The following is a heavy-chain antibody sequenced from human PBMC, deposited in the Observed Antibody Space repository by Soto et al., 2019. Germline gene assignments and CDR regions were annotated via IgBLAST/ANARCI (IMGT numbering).Heavy chain of an antibody. V-gene: IGHV3-48*01. J-gene: IGHJ3*02. Sequence: GGSLRLSCAASGFTFSSYSMNWVRQAPGKGLEWVSYISSSSSTIYYADSVKGRFTISRDNAKNSLYLQMNSLRAEDTAVYYCARGPDYDILTGYYNADAFDIWGQGTMVTVSS. CDR1: GFTFSSYS. D-gene: IGHD3-9*01. CDR3: ARGPDYDILTGYYNADAFDI. CDR2: ISSSSSTI.